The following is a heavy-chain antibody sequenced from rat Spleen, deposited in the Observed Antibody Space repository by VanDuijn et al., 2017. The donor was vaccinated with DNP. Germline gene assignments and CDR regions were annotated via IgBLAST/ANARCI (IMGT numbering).Heavy chain of an antibody. J-gene: IGHJ4*01. Sequence: EVQLVESGGGPVQPGRSLKLSCVASGFIFSNYWMTWIRQAPTKGLEWVATVSYDGTKTFYRDSVKGRFTISRDNAKSTLYLQMDSLRSEDTATYYCAREDVMDAWGQGASVTVSS. CDR3: AREDVMDA. CDR1: GFIFSNYW. CDR2: VSYDGTKT. V-gene: IGHV5-29*01.